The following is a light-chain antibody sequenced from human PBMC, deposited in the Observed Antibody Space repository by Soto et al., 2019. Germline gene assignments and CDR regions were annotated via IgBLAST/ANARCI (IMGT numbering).Light chain of an antibody. CDR1: SSDVGGYNY. CDR2: DVS. Sequence: QSVLTQPRSVSGSPGQSVTISCTGTSSDVGGYNYVSWYQQHPGKAPKLMIYDVSKRPSGVPDRFPGSKSGNTASLTISGLQAEDEADYYCCSYAGSYTYVFGTGTTVTVL. CDR3: CSYAGSYTYV. V-gene: IGLV2-11*01. J-gene: IGLJ1*01.